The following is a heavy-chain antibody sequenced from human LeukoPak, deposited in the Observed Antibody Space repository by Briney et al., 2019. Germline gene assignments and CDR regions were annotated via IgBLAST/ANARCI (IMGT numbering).Heavy chain of an antibody. Sequence: SETLSLTCSVSGYSISNGYYWGWIRQPPGKGLEWIGSMYHSGSTYYNPSLKSRVTISVGTSRNQFSLKLSSVTAADTAVYYCARVSMSSMVRGVNEDAFDIWGQGTMVTVSS. J-gene: IGHJ3*02. CDR2: MYHSGST. D-gene: IGHD3-10*01. CDR1: GYSISNGYY. CDR3: ARVSMSSMVRGVNEDAFDI. V-gene: IGHV4-38-2*02.